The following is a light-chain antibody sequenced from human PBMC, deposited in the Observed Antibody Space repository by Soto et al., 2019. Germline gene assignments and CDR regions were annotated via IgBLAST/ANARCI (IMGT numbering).Light chain of an antibody. CDR2: AAS. CDR1: QSINRY. J-gene: IGKJ4*01. V-gene: IGKV1-39*01. Sequence: DIQMTQSPSSLSASVGDRVTITCRASQSINRYLNWYQQKPGKAPKLLIYAASSLQSGVPSRFSGSGSGTDFTLTISSLQPEDFATYYCQQSYSTVTFGGGTKVEIK. CDR3: QQSYSTVT.